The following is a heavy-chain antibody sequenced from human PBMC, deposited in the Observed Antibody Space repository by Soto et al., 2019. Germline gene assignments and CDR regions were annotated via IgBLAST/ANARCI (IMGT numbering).Heavy chain of an antibody. J-gene: IGHJ5*02. D-gene: IGHD3-22*01. CDR1: GFTFSSYG. Sequence: PGGSLRLSCAASGFTFSSYGMQWVRQAPGKGLEWVAVISYDGSNKYYADSVKGRFTISRDNSKNTLYLQMNSLRAEDTAVYYCARDSYYYDSSGKNWFDPWGQGTLVTVSS. CDR3: ARDSYYYDSSGKNWFDP. V-gene: IGHV3-30*19. CDR2: ISYDGSNK.